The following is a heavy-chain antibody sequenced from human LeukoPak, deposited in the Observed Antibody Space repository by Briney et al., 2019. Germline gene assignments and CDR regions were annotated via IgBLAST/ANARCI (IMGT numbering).Heavy chain of an antibody. V-gene: IGHV3-21*01. CDR3: ARLYSRVGPFDY. Sequence: GGSLRLSCAASGFTFSSYSMNWVRQAPGKGLEWVSSISSSSPYIYYTGSVKGRFTISRDNAKNSLYLQMNSLRAEDTAVYYCARLYSRVGPFDYWGQGTLVTVSS. J-gene: IGHJ4*02. CDR1: GFTFSSYS. CDR2: ISSSSPYI. D-gene: IGHD5-18*01.